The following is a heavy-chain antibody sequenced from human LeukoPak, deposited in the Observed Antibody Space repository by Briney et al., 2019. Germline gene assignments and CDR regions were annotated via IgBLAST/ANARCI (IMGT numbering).Heavy chain of an antibody. D-gene: IGHD6-13*01. V-gene: IGHV3-30*04. CDR1: GFTFSSYS. J-gene: IGHJ3*02. Sequence: GGSLRLSCAASGFTFSSYSMHWVRQAPGKTLEWVADILYDGSRKYYADSVKGRFTISRDNAKNSLYLQMNSLRVEDTAVYYCAREARRTAGTPFDIWGQGTMVTVSS. CDR3: AREARRTAGTPFDI. CDR2: ILYDGSRK.